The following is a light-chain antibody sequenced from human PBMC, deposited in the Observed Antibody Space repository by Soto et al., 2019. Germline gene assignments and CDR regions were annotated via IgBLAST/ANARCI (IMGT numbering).Light chain of an antibody. CDR1: QSVSSY. Sequence: EIVLTQSPATLSLSPGERATLSCRASQSVSSYLAWYQQKPGQAPRLLIYDASNRATGIPARFSGSGSGTDFTRTISSLEPEDSAVYYCQQRNMWPITFGQGTRLEIK. V-gene: IGKV3-11*01. CDR3: QQRNMWPIT. CDR2: DAS. J-gene: IGKJ5*01.